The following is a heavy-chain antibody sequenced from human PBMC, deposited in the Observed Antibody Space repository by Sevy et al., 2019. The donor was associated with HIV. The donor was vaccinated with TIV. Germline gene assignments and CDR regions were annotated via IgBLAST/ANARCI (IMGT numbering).Heavy chain of an antibody. Sequence: GGSLRLSCAASGFTFGSYTLHWVRQAPGKGLEWVALISQTYDGSKKYYIDSVQGRFTISRDNSKNTLYLQMDSLRPEEEAVYYCARDNSGYFFFDYWGQGTLVTVSS. D-gene: IGHD3-22*01. J-gene: IGHJ4*02. V-gene: IGHV3-30-3*01. CDR1: GFTFGSYT. CDR3: ARDNSGYFFFDY. CDR2: ISQTYDGSKK.